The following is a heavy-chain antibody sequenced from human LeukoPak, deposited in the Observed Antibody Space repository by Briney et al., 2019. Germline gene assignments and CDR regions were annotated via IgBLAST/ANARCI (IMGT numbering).Heavy chain of an antibody. V-gene: IGHV1-2*04. D-gene: IGHD6-19*01. Sequence: ASVKVSCKASGYTFTGYYMHWVRQAPGQGLEWMGWVNPNSGGTNYAQKFQGWVTMTRDTSISTAYMELSRLRFDDTAVYYCARGGLDTPIPFDYWGQGTLVTVSS. J-gene: IGHJ4*02. CDR2: VNPNSGGT. CDR1: GYTFTGYY. CDR3: ARGGLDTPIPFDY.